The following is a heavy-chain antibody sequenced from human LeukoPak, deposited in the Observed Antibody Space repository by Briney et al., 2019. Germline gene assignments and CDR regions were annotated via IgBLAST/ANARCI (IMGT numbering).Heavy chain of an antibody. D-gene: IGHD6-19*01. V-gene: IGHV3-43*02. J-gene: IGHJ4*02. Sequence: PGGPLRLSCAASGFTFDDYAMHWVRQAPGKGLEWVSLITGDGGRTYYADSVKGRFTISRDNSKNSLYLQMNSLRTEDTALYYCAKEGPIAVAGNFDYWGQGTLVTVSS. CDR1: GFTFDDYA. CDR3: AKEGPIAVAGNFDY. CDR2: ITGDGGRT.